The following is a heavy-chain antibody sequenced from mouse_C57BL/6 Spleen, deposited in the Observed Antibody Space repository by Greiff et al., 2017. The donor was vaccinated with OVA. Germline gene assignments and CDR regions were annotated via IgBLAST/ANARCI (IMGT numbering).Heavy chain of an antibody. J-gene: IGHJ2*01. CDR3: ARWVITTVVDYFDY. V-gene: IGHV14-4*01. CDR2: IDPENGDT. Sequence: VQLQQSGAELVRPGASVKLSCTASGFNIKDDYMHWVKQRPEQGLEWIGWIDPENGDTEYASKFQGKATITADKSSSTAYMQLSSLTSEDSAVYFCARWVITTVVDYFDYWGQGTTLTVSS. D-gene: IGHD1-1*01. CDR1: GFNIKDDY.